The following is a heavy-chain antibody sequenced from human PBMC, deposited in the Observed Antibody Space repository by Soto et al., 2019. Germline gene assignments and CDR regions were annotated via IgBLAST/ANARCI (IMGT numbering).Heavy chain of an antibody. CDR1: GVTFSSYS. D-gene: IGHD3-16*01. J-gene: IGHJ5*02. V-gene: IGHV1-69*06. CDR2: IIPILGTT. Sequence: QVQLGQAVAEMKKPGSSVKVSCKASGVTFSSYSGSWVRKAPGQVLGWMGGIIPILGTTNFSQTFQGRLTVTANSFTAADQMEMISWRSEETALCICARDLGGVGHGRLDPWGQGALVTVS. CDR3: ARDLGGVGHGRLDP.